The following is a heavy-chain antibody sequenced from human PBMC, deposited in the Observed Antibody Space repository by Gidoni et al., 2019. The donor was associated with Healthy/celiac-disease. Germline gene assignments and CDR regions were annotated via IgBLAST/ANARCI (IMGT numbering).Heavy chain of an antibody. Sequence: QVQLVESGGGVVQPGRSLRLSCAASGFTFSSYGMHWVRQAPGKGLEWVAVISYDGSNKYYADSVKGRFTISRDNSKNTLYLQMNSLRAEDTAVYYCAKSWGGYKSTPFDYWGQGTLVTVSS. V-gene: IGHV3-30*18. CDR2: ISYDGSNK. CDR1: GFTFSSYG. CDR3: AKSWGGYKSTPFDY. D-gene: IGHD5-12*01. J-gene: IGHJ4*02.